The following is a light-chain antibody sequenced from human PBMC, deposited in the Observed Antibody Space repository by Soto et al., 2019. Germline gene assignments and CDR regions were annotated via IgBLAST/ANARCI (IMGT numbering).Light chain of an antibody. CDR1: SSDVGSYNL. CDR3: CSYVGSSTWV. Sequence: QSVLTQPASVSGSPGQSITISCTGTSSDVGSYNLVSWYQQPPGEAPKLMIYEVSKRPSGVSNRYSGSKSGNTASLTISGLQAEDEADYYCCSYVGSSTWVFGGGTKLT. V-gene: IGLV2-23*02. CDR2: EVS. J-gene: IGLJ3*02.